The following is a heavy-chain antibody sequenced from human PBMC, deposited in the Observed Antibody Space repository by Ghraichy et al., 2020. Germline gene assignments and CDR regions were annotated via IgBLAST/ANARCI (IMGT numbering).Heavy chain of an antibody. Sequence: SVKVSCKASGGTFSSYAISWVRQAPGQGLEWMGGIIPIFGTANYAQKFQGRVTITADESTSTAYMELSSLRSEDTAVYYCARAMVRGIDYYYYGMDVWGQGTTVTVSS. CDR1: GGTFSSYA. V-gene: IGHV1-69*13. J-gene: IGHJ6*02. D-gene: IGHD3-10*01. CDR2: IIPIFGTA. CDR3: ARAMVRGIDYYYYGMDV.